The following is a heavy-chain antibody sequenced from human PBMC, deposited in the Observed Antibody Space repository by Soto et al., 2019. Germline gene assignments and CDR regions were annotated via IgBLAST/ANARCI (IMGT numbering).Heavy chain of an antibody. V-gene: IGHV3-9*01. CDR1: GFTFDDYA. J-gene: IGHJ5*02. Sequence: EVQLVESGGGLVQPGRSLRLSCAASGFTFDDYAMHWVRQAPGKGLEWVSGISWNSGSIGYADSVKGRFTISRDNAKNSLYLQMNSLRAEDTALYYCAKGEDIVVVVAATAWGQGTLVTVSS. CDR2: ISWNSGSI. CDR3: AKGEDIVVVVAATA. D-gene: IGHD2-15*01.